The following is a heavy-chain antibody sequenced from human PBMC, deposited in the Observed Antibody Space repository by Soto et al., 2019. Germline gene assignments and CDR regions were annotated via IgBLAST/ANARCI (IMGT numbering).Heavy chain of an antibody. V-gene: IGHV3-11*01. CDR3: AKIATGRISMIRGVDYFDY. CDR2: ISSSGTTI. D-gene: IGHD3-10*01. Sequence: PGGSLRLSCAASGFTFSDFSMTWIRQAPGKGLEWVSHISSSGTTIYHVDSVKGRFTISRDNAKNSMYLQMNSLRAEDTAVYYCAKIATGRISMIRGVDYFDYWGQGTLVTVSS. CDR1: GFTFSDFS. J-gene: IGHJ4*02.